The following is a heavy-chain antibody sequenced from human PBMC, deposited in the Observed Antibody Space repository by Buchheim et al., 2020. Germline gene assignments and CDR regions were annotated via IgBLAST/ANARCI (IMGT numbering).Heavy chain of an antibody. CDR2: INPSGGST. CDR1: GYTFTSYY. Sequence: QVQLVQSGAEVKKPGASVKVSCKASGYTFTSYYMHWVRQAPGQGLEWMGIINPSGGSTSYAQKFQGRVTMTRDTSTSTVYMGLSSLRSEDTAVYYCARADLAAAGTIVTPFDYWGQGTL. CDR3: ARADLAAAGTIVTPFDY. V-gene: IGHV1-46*01. D-gene: IGHD6-13*01. J-gene: IGHJ4*02.